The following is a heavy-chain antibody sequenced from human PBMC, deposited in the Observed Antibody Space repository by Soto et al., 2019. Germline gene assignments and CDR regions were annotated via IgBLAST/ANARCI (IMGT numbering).Heavy chain of an antibody. D-gene: IGHD1-7*01. CDR2: MNPNSGNT. CDR3: ARGWKYERAIYYMDV. J-gene: IGHJ6*03. CDR1: GYTFTSYD. Sequence: QVQLVQSGAEVKKPGASVKVCCKASGYTFTSYDINWVRQDTGQGLEWMGWMNPNSGNTGYAQKFQGRVTMTRNTSISTAYMELSSLRSEDKAGYYWARGWKYERAIYYMDVWGKGTTVTVSS. V-gene: IGHV1-8*01.